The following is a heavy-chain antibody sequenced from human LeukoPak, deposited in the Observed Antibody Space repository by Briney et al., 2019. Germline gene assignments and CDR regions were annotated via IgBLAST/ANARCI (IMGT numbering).Heavy chain of an antibody. CDR1: GYTFTSYG. CDR3: ARGGYYYGSGSYYGY. Sequence: ASVKVSCKASGYTFTSYGISWVRQAPGQGLEWMGWISAYNGNTNYAQKLQGRVTMTTDTSTSTAYKELRSLRSDDTAVYYCARGGYYYGSGSYYGYWGQGTLVTVSS. CDR2: ISAYNGNT. J-gene: IGHJ4*02. V-gene: IGHV1-18*01. D-gene: IGHD3-10*01.